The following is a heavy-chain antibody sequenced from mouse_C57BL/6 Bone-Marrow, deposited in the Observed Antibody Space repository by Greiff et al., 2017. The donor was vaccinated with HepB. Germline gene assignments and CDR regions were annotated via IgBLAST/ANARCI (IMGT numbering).Heavy chain of an antibody. CDR3: TAWGNYLHFDY. J-gene: IGHJ2*01. V-gene: IGHV6-3*01. CDR2: IRLKSDNYAT. CDR1: GFTFSNYW. Sequence: EVQVVESGGGLVQPGGSMKLSCVASGFTFSNYWMNWVRQSPEKGLEWVAQIRLKSDNYATHYAESVKGRFTISRDDSKSSVYLQMNNLRAEDTGIYYCTAWGNYLHFDYWGQGTTLTVSS. D-gene: IGHD1-1*02.